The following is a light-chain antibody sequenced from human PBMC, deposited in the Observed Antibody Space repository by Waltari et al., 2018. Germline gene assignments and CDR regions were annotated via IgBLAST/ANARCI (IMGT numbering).Light chain of an antibody. Sequence: DIQMTQSPSTLSASVGDRVTITCRASQSINSWLAWYQQKPGKAPKLLIYKASTLQSGVPSRFSGSGSGTEFTLTISSLQPDDFATYYCQQYNSHSQTSGRGTKLEIK. CDR3: QQYNSHSQT. J-gene: IGKJ2*01. CDR2: KAS. V-gene: IGKV1-5*03. CDR1: QSINSW.